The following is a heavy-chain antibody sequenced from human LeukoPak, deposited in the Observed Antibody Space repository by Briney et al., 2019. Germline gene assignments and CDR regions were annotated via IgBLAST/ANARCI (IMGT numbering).Heavy chain of an antibody. D-gene: IGHD4-17*01. CDR1: GFMFDDYG. V-gene: IGHV3-20*04. J-gene: IGHJ4*02. Sequence: PGGSLRLFCAASGFMFDDYGMSWVPQAPGKGLEWVSGVNSSGHRTSYADSVKGRFTISRDNAKTSLYLQMNSLRAEDTALYYCARDYDYGDYPGYWGQGTLDTLST. CDR2: VNSSGHRT. CDR3: ARDYDYGDYPGY.